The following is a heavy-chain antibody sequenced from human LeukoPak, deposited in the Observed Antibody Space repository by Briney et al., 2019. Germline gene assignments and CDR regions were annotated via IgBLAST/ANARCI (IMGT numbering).Heavy chain of an antibody. CDR3: ARPNDSGWPLGVMDV. D-gene: IGHD6-19*01. CDR1: GYTFTNYA. Sequence: ASVKVSCKASGYTFTNYAISWVRQAPGQGLEWMGWISAYNGNTNYAQKLQGRVTMTTDASTSTAYMEQRSLRSDDTAVYYCARPNDSGWPLGVMDVWGQGTTVTVSS. CDR2: ISAYNGNT. V-gene: IGHV1-18*01. J-gene: IGHJ6*02.